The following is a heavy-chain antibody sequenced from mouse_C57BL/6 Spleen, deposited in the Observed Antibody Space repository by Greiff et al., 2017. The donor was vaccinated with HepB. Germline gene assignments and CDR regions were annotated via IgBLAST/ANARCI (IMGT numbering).Heavy chain of an antibody. V-gene: IGHV5-6*01. D-gene: IGHD2-4*01. Sequence: EVQRVESGGDLVKPGGSLKLSCAASGFTFSSYGMSWVRQTPDKRLEWVATISSGGSYTYYPDSVKGRFTISRDNAKNTLYLQMSSLKSEDTAMYYCARHENFYDYDVGYAMDYWGQGTSVTVSS. J-gene: IGHJ4*01. CDR1: GFTFSSYG. CDR2: ISSGGSYT. CDR3: ARHENFYDYDVGYAMDY.